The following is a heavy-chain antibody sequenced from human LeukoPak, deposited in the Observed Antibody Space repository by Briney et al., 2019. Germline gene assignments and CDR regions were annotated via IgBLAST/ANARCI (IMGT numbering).Heavy chain of an antibody. J-gene: IGHJ5*02. Sequence: GGSLRLACAGSGLSFGNQSMRWVRQPPGKGLEWVSAISNGNTYYADSVRGRFTISRDDSKNMVYLQMNSLRDEDTALYYCVREAGYCASVCLKSNWFDPWGQGTLVTVSS. D-gene: IGHD2-21*02. CDR3: VREAGYCASVCLKSNWFDP. CDR1: GLSFGNQS. V-gene: IGHV3-23*01. CDR2: ISNGNT.